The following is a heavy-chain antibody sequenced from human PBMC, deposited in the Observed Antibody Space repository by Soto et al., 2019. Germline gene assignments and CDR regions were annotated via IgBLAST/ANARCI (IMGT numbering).Heavy chain of an antibody. J-gene: IGHJ4*02. Sequence: QVQLVESGGDLVKPGGSLRLSCAASGYTFSDYYMSWIRQAPGKGLEWISYIDTSGTKIYYADSVKGRFTITRDNAKNSLYLEMNSLRDEDTAVYYCASHYDMWSCYLSHVYYWGQGTLVTVSS. V-gene: IGHV3-11*01. CDR2: IDTSGTKI. CDR1: GYTFSDYY. CDR3: ASHYDMWSCYLSHVYY. D-gene: IGHD3-3*01.